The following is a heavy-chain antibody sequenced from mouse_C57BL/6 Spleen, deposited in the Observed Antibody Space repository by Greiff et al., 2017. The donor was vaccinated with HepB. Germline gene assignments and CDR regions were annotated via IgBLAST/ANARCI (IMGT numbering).Heavy chain of an antibody. CDR3: ARVWDDGYYYFDY. D-gene: IGHD2-3*01. J-gene: IGHJ2*01. CDR2: INYDGSST. Sequence: EVKLVESEGGLVQPGSSMKLSCTASGFTFSDYYMAWVRQVPEKGLEWVANINYDGSSTYYLDSLKSRFIISRDNAKNILYLQMSSLKSEDTATYYWARVWDDGYYYFDYWGQGTTLTVSS. CDR1: GFTFSDYY. V-gene: IGHV5-16*01.